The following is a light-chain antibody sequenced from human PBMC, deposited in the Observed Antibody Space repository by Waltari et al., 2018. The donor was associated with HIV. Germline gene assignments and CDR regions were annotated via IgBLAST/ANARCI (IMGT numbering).Light chain of an antibody. CDR1: RSTNFGTTYD. Sequence: QSALTQPPSVSGAPGQRVTISCTGLRSTNFGTTYDVHWYQHFPGTGPRLIISTNTNRPSGDPDRSSASKSGTSASLAIFGLQAEDEADYYCQSFYRLSASPIFGGGTRLTV. CDR2: TNT. V-gene: IGLV1-40*01. CDR3: QSFYRLSASPI. J-gene: IGLJ2*01.